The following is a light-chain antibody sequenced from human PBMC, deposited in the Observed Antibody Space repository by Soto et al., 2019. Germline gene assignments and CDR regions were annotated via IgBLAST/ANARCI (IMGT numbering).Light chain of an antibody. CDR3: QQLGRYPFT. CDR1: LGISGY. J-gene: IGKJ4*01. CDR2: SAS. V-gene: IGKV1-9*01. Sequence: DIQLTQSPSFLSASVGDRVTMTCRASLGISGYLAWYQQKPGKVPRLLIYSASILQSGFPSRFSGSGSGTEFTLTISGLQPEDFASYYCQQLGRYPFTFGGGTKAEI.